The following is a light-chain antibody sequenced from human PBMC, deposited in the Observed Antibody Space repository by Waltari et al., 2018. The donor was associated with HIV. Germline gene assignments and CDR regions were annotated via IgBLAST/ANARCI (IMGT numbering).Light chain of an antibody. CDR1: ASPKPY. CDR3: LSADTSGTYV. J-gene: IGLJ1*01. Sequence: SSELTPPPSVSVSPGQTARNTCSGDASPKPYTHWFQQKPGQAPVVVIHKNTERPSGIPERFSASRSGTTVTLTITGVQTDDEADYYCLSADTSGTYVFGPGTTVTVL. CDR2: KNT. V-gene: IGLV3-25*03.